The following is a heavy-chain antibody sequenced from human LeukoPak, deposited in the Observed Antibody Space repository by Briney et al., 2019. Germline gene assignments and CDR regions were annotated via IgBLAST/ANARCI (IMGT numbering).Heavy chain of an antibody. J-gene: IGHJ4*02. CDR1: GFTFSSYW. CDR3: AKGSYYDSSGSFYFDD. CDR2: ISGSGDNT. Sequence: GGSLRLSCAASGFTFSSYWIHWVRQAPGKGLEWVSGISGSGDNTYYADSVKGRFTISRDNSKNTLYVQVNSLGTEDTAAYYCAKGSYYDSSGSFYFDDWGQGTLVTVSS. D-gene: IGHD3-22*01. V-gene: IGHV3-23*01.